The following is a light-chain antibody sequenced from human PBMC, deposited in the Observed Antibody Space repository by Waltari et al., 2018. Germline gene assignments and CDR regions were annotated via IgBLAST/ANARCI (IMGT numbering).Light chain of an antibody. CDR2: GAS. Sequence: DIQLTQSPSFLSASVGDRVTITCRASQGISSHLAWYQKKPGKAPKLLIYGASTLGSGVPSGFSGGGSGTEFTLTISSLQHEDFATYYCQQLNSYPITFGQGTRLEIK. V-gene: IGKV1-9*01. CDR3: QQLNSYPIT. CDR1: QGISSH. J-gene: IGKJ5*01.